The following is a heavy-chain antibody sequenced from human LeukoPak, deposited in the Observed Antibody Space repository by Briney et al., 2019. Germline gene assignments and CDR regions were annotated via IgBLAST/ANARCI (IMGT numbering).Heavy chain of an antibody. CDR1: GFTFSSYW. CDR3: ATFSPDPSITYYYDSSGYIFDY. D-gene: IGHD3-22*01. Sequence: PGGSLRLSCAASGFTFSSYWMSWVRQAPGKGLEWVDNIKQDGSEKYYVESVKGRFTISRDNAKNSLYLQMNSLRAEDTAVYYCATFSPDPSITYYYDSSGYIFDYWGQGTLVTVSS. J-gene: IGHJ4*02. CDR2: IKQDGSEK. V-gene: IGHV3-7*01.